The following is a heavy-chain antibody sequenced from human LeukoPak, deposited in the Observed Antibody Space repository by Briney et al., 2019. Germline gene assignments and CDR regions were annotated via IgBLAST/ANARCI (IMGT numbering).Heavy chain of an antibody. CDR2: ISGSGGST. D-gene: IGHD6-19*01. CDR3: AKDRERQQWLPYYYYGMDV. CDR1: GFTFSSYA. J-gene: IGHJ6*02. Sequence: GGSLRLSCAASGFTFSSYAMSWVRQAPGKGLEWVSAISGSGGSTYYADSVKGRFTISRDNSKNTLYLQMNSLRAEDTAVYYCAKDRERQQWLPYYYYGMDVWGQGTTVTVSS. V-gene: IGHV3-23*01.